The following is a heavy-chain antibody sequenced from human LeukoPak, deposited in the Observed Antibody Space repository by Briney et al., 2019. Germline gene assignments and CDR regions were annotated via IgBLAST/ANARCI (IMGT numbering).Heavy chain of an antibody. J-gene: IGHJ4*02. Sequence: GGSLRLSCAASGFTFSSYAMSWVRQAPGKGLAWVSAISGSGGSTYYADSVKGRFTISRDNSKNTLYLQMNSRRAEDTAVYYCAKVSGRAAAGTGIDYWGQGTLVTVSS. CDR1: GFTFSSYA. CDR2: ISGSGGST. CDR3: AKVSGRAAAGTGIDY. D-gene: IGHD6-13*01. V-gene: IGHV3-23*01.